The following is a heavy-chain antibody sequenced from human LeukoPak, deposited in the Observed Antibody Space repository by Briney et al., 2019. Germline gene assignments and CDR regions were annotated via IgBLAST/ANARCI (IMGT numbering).Heavy chain of an antibody. V-gene: IGHV1-2*02. CDR2: IDPNSGGT. CDR1: GYTFTGYY. J-gene: IGHJ3*02. CDR3: ARGNYYDSSGYYPEAFDI. D-gene: IGHD3-22*01. Sequence: ASVKVSCTASGYTFTGYYMHWVRQAPGQGLEWMGWIDPNSGGTNYAQKFQGRVTMTRDTSISTAYMELSRLRSDDTAVYYCARGNYYDSSGYYPEAFDIWGQGTMVTVSS.